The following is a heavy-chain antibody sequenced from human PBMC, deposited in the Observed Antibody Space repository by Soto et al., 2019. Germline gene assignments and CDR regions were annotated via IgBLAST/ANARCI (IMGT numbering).Heavy chain of an antibody. CDR1: GYTFTGYY. CDR2: INAYNGNT. D-gene: IGHD5-12*01. CDR3: ARVGDIVATIIIDY. Sequence: ASVKVSCKASGYTFTGYYMHWVRQAPGQGLEWMGWINAYNGNTNYAQKLQGRVTMTTDTSTSTAYMELRSLRSDDTAVYYCARVGDIVATIIIDYWGQGTLVTVSS. V-gene: IGHV1-18*04. J-gene: IGHJ4*02.